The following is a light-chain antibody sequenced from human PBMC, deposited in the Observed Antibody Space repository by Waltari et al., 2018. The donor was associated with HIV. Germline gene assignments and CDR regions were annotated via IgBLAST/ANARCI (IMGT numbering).Light chain of an antibody. J-gene: IGLJ3*02. CDR2: RDT. Sequence: SYELTQPPSVSVSPGQTARVTCSGDALPKRYAYWYQQRPGQAPVLLIFRDTERPPGIPERFSSSSSGTTVTLTIRAVQAEDEADYYCQSTDSSGVYWVFGGGTTLTVL. CDR1: ALPKRY. V-gene: IGLV3-25*03. CDR3: QSTDSSGVYWV.